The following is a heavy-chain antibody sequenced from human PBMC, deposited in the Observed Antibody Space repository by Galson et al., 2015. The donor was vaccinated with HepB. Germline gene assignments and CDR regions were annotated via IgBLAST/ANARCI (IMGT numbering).Heavy chain of an antibody. CDR1: GFTFSSYW. D-gene: IGHD6-19*01. J-gene: IGHJ3*02. CDR2: IKQDGSEN. CDR3: ARDQGYSSGWSEAFDI. Sequence: SLRLSCAASGFTFSSYWMAWVRKAPGKGLEWVANIKQDGSENYYVDSVKGRFTISRDNAKNSLFLQMNSLRAEDTAMYYCARDQGYSSGWSEAFDIWGQGTMVTVSP. V-gene: IGHV3-7*03.